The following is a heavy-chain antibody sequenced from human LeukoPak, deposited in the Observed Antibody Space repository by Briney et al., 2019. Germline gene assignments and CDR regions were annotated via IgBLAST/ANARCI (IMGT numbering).Heavy chain of an antibody. V-gene: IGHV4-34*01. CDR2: INHSGST. CDR3: ARRYSSGWVRDWFDP. J-gene: IGHJ5*02. CDR1: GGSFSGYY. D-gene: IGHD6-19*01. Sequence: SETLSLTCAVYGGSFSGYYWSWIRQPPGKGLEWIGEINHSGSTNYNSSLKSRVTISVDTSKNQFSLKLSSVTAADTAVYYCARRYSSGWVRDWFDPWGQGTLVTVSS.